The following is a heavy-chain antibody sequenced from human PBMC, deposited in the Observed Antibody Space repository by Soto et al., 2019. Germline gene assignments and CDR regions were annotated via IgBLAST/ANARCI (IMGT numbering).Heavy chain of an antibody. J-gene: IGHJ5*02. D-gene: IGHD2-2*01. CDR1: GFTFTSSA. CDR3: WGVVVVSAATNNWFDP. CDR2: IVVGSGNT. Sequence: ASVKVSCKASGFTFTSSAVQCVRQARGQRLEWIGWIVVGSGNTNYAQKFQERVTITRDMSTSTAYMELSSLRAEDTAVYYCWGVVVVSAATNNWFDPWGQGTLVTAPQ. V-gene: IGHV1-58*01.